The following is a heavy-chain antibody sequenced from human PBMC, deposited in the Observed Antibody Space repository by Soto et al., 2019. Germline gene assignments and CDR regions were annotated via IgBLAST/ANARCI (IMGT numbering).Heavy chain of an antibody. J-gene: IGHJ4*02. CDR3: ARNNGGTMIVVVTPYFDY. CDR1: GGSFSGYY. CDR2: INHSGST. D-gene: IGHD3-22*01. Sequence: QVQLQQWGAGLLKPSETLSLTCAVYGGSFSGYYWSWIRQPPGKGLEWIGEINHSGSTNYNPSLKRRVTISVDASKSQFSLKLSSVTAADTAVYYCARNNGGTMIVVVTPYFDYWGQGTLVTVSS. V-gene: IGHV4-34*01.